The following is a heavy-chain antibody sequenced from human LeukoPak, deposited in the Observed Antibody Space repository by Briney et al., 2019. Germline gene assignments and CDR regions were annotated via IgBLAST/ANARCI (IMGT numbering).Heavy chain of an antibody. CDR3: AREHYYDSSGYYDF. V-gene: IGHV4-61*02. J-gene: IGHJ4*02. Sequence: SETLSLTCTVSGYSISSGSYYWSWIRQSAGKGLEWIGRIYASGSSNYNPSFESRVTISVDTSENQVSLKLTSVTAADTAVYYCAREHYYDSSGYYDFWGQGTLVTVSS. D-gene: IGHD3-22*01. CDR2: IYASGSS. CDR1: GYSISSGSYY.